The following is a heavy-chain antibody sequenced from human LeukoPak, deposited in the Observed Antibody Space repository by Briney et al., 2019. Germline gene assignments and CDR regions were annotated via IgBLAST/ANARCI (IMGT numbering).Heavy chain of an antibody. CDR2: ISTSGATT. J-gene: IGHJ4*02. Sequence: GGSLRLSCAASGFTFSSCAMSWVRQAPGKGLEWVSTISTSGATTDYADSVKGRFTLSRDDSRNTVYLQLNNLRVEDTAIYYCAKANWVSNADAVWWGQGTQVTVSS. D-gene: IGHD1-1*01. V-gene: IGHV3-23*01. CDR3: AKANWVSNADAVW. CDR1: GFTFSSCA.